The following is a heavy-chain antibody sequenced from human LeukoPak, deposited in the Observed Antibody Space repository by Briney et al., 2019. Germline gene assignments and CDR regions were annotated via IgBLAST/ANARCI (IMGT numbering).Heavy chain of an antibody. CDR3: AKDIDSSSWYYFDY. CDR2: ISWNSGRL. CDR1: GFNFHDYA. V-gene: IGHV3-9*01. J-gene: IGHJ4*02. Sequence: GRSLRLSCAASGFNFHDYAMHWVRHTPGKGLEWVSSISWNSGRLGYADSVKGRFTISRDNAKNSLYLEMNSLRAEDTALYFCAKDIDSSSWYYFDYWGQGTLVTVYS. D-gene: IGHD6-13*01.